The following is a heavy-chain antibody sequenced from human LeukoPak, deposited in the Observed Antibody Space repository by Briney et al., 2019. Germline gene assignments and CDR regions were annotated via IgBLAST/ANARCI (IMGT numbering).Heavy chain of an antibody. Sequence: GGSLRLSSAASGFTFDDYTMHWVRQAPGKGLEWVSLISWDGGSTYYADSVKGRFTISRDNSKNSLYLQMNSLRTEDTALYYCAKDLLTGYSSGLDIDYWGQGTLVTVSS. V-gene: IGHV3-43*01. CDR1: GFTFDDYT. CDR3: AKDLLTGYSSGLDIDY. D-gene: IGHD6-19*01. J-gene: IGHJ4*02. CDR2: ISWDGGST.